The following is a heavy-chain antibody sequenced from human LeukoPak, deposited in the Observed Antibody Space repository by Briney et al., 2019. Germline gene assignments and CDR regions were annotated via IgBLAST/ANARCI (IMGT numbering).Heavy chain of an antibody. Sequence: PSETLSLTCTVSGYSISSGYYWGWIRQPPGKGLEWIGSIYYSGSSYYNPSLKSRVTISVDTSKNQFSLKLSSVTAADTAVYYCARHRALGGYFDWSTQYYFDYWGQGTLVTVSS. V-gene: IGHV4-38-2*02. J-gene: IGHJ4*02. CDR1: GYSISSGYY. D-gene: IGHD3-9*01. CDR2: IYYSGSS. CDR3: ARHRALGGYFDWSTQYYFDY.